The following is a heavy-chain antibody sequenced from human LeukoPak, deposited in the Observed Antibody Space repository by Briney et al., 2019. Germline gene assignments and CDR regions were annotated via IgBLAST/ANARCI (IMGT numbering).Heavy chain of an antibody. CDR3: ARGRKFYYDFWSGDIFDY. Sequence: SKTLSLTCTVSGGSISSYYWSWIRQPPGKGLEWIGYIYYSGSTNYNPSLKSRVTISVDTSKNQFSLKLSSVTAADTAVYYCARGRKFYYDFWSGDIFDYWGQGTLVTVSS. J-gene: IGHJ4*02. D-gene: IGHD3-3*01. V-gene: IGHV4-59*12. CDR1: GGSISSYY. CDR2: IYYSGST.